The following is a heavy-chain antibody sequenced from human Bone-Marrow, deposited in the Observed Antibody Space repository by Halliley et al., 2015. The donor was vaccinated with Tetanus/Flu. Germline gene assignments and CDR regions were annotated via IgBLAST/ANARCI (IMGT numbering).Heavy chain of an antibody. CDR2: IYDIGIT. V-gene: IGHV4-59*01. Sequence: TLSLTCTVSGGSIRRDYWSWIRQTPGKGLEWIGYIYDIGITNYNPSLRRRVTMSLDTSNNQFSLRLRSVTTADAAVYYCARGRPSDTWFINWFDPWGQAALVTVSS. CDR1: GGSIRRDY. J-gene: IGHJ5*02. D-gene: IGHD3-10*01. CDR3: ARGRPSDTWFINWFDP.